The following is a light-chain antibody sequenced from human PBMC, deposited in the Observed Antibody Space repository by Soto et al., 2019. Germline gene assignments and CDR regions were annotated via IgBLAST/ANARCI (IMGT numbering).Light chain of an antibody. CDR3: RRYISLYT. Sequence: DIQMTQSPSTLSASVGDRVTITCRASQSISSWLAWYQQKPGKAPKLLIYKTSSLESGVPSRFSGSRYINKLVHKSILLQPDLCDSRGHRRYISLYTFGQGTKLAIK. CDR2: KTS. J-gene: IGKJ2*01. V-gene: IGKV1-5*03. CDR1: QSISSW.